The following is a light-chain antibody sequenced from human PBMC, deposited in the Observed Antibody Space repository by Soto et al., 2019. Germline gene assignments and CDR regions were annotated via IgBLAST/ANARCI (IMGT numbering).Light chain of an antibody. V-gene: IGKV3-15*01. CDR3: QHYNKWPLT. CDR2: FAS. Sequence: EIVMTQSPATLSLSPGEKATLSCRASQSVSNNLAWYQQKPGQAPRLLIYFASTRATGIPARFSGSGSGTEFXLTISSLQSEDSATYYCQHYNKWPLTFGGGTKVETK. CDR1: QSVSNN. J-gene: IGKJ4*01.